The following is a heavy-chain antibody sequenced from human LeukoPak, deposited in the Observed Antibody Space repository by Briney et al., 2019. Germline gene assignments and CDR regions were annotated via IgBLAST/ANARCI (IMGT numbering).Heavy chain of an antibody. CDR1: GGSFSGYY. CDR3: ARGSDSSGYYRSYYYYGMDV. J-gene: IGHJ6*02. CDR2: INHSGST. D-gene: IGHD3-22*01. V-gene: IGHV4-34*01. Sequence: SETLSLTCAVYGGSFSGYYWSWIRQPPGKGLEWIGEINHSGSTNYNPSLKSRVTISVDTSKNQFSLKLSSVTAADTAVYYCARGSDSSGYYRSYYYYGMDVWGQGTTVTVSS.